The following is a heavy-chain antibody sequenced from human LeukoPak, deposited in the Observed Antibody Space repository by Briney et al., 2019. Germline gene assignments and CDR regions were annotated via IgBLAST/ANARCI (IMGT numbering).Heavy chain of an antibody. CDR1: GYTFTNYY. D-gene: IGHD3-10*01. Sequence: GASVKVSCKTSGYTFTNYYIHWVRQAPGQGLECMGIINPNGGATSYTQKFQGRVTMTRDTSTSTVYMELSSLRSEDTAVYYCARVIVAWFGDKAFDYWGQGTPVTVSS. CDR2: INPNGGAT. CDR3: ARVIVAWFGDKAFDY. V-gene: IGHV1-46*01. J-gene: IGHJ4*02.